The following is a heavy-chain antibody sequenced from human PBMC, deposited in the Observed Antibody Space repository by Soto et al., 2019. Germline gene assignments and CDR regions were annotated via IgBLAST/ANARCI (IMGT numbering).Heavy chain of an antibody. Sequence: QVQLVESGGGVVQPGRSLRLSCAASGFTFSSYGMHWVRQAPGKGLEWVAIISYDGSNQYYADSVKGRFTISRDNSKNTLYLQMNSLGTEDTAVHYCAKALGELSPESYDHWGQGVLVTVSS. V-gene: IGHV3-30*18. D-gene: IGHD3-16*02. CDR3: AKALGELSPESYDH. J-gene: IGHJ4*02. CDR2: ISYDGSNQ. CDR1: GFTFSSYG.